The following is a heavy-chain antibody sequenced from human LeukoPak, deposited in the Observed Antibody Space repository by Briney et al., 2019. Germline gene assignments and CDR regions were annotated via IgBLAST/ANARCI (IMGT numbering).Heavy chain of an antibody. CDR3: ARGSGYCSSSSCKRSIYYYGMDV. CDR1: GFTFSSYE. Sequence: GGSLRLSCAASGFTFSSYEMNWVRQAPGRGLEWVSYISSSGSTIYYADSVKGRSTISRDNAKNSLYLQMNSLRAEDTAVYYCARGSGYCSSSSCKRSIYYYGMDVWGQGTTVTVSS. D-gene: IGHD2-2*01. CDR2: ISSSGSTI. J-gene: IGHJ6*02. V-gene: IGHV3-48*03.